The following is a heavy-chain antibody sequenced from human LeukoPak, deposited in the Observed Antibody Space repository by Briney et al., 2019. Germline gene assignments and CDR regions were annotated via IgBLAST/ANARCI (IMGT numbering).Heavy chain of an antibody. CDR1: DGSISNYF. CDR3: ARETRESRYFDL. D-gene: IGHD4-23*01. CDR2: IHASGST. Sequence: SETLSLTCTVSDGSISNYFWSWIRQPAGKGLEWIGRIHASGSTNYNSSLKTRVAMSLDTSKNHSSLNLTSVTAADTAVYYCARETRESRYFDLWGRGTPVNGAS. V-gene: IGHV4-4*07. J-gene: IGHJ2*01.